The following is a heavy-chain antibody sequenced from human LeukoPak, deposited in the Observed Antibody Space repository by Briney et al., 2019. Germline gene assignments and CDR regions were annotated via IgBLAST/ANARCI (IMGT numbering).Heavy chain of an antibody. CDR1: GFNFSDYY. CDR2: MSSRSAII. J-gene: IGHJ6*02. D-gene: IGHD5-24*01. V-gene: IGHV3-11*01. Sequence: GGSLRLSCVASGFNFSDYYMNWIRQSPGKGPEWISYMSSRSAIIYYADSVKGRFTISRDNARNSLYLQMNSLRVDDTAVYYCAGGLLEAQGWLQWLGTVYSMDVWGQGTPVTVSS. CDR3: AGGLLEAQGWLQWLGTVYSMDV.